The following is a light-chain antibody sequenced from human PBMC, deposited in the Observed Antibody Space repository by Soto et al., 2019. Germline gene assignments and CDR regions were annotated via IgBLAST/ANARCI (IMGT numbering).Light chain of an antibody. CDR2: LTS. J-gene: IGKJ5*01. Sequence: IVLTQSPSTLSSFPFYRVTLSCMASQAVNTRLSWYQHKPGQAPRLPIYLTSNRAAGIPARFSGSGSETDFTLTISSLEPEDSAVYFCQQYNNWPFSFGQGTRLEIK. CDR3: QQYNNWPFS. CDR1: QAVNTR. V-gene: IGKV3-11*01.